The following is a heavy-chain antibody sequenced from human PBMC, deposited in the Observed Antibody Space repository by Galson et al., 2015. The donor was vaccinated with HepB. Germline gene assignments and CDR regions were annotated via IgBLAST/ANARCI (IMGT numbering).Heavy chain of an antibody. CDR1: GFTFSSYA. CDR3: ARDRVPLGANQVLYRYYYYYGMDV. V-gene: IGHV3-30-3*01. Sequence: SLRLSCAASGFTFSSYAMHWVRQAPGKGLEWVAVISYDGSNKYYADSVKGRFTISRDNSKNTLYLQMNSLRAEDTAVYYCARDRVPLGANQVLYRYYYYYGMDVWGQGTTVTVSS. J-gene: IGHJ6*02. CDR2: ISYDGSNK. D-gene: IGHD2-2*02.